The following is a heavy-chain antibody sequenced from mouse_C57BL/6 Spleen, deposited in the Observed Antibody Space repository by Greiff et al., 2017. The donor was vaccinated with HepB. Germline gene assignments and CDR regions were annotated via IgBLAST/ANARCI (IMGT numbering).Heavy chain of an antibody. CDR1: GFTFSSYG. V-gene: IGHV5-6*01. J-gene: IGHJ1*03. CDR3: ARPFTYYGSSYWYFDV. D-gene: IGHD1-1*01. Sequence: EVMLVESGGDLVKPGGSLKLSCAASGFTFSSYGMSWVRQTPDKRLEWVATISSGGSYTNYPDSVKGRFTISRDNAKNTLYLQMSSLKSEDTAMYYCARPFTYYGSSYWYFDVWGTGTTVTVSS. CDR2: ISSGGSYT.